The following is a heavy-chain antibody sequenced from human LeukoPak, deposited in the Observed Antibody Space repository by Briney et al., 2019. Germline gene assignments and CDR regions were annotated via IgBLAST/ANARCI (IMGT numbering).Heavy chain of an antibody. CDR3: ATDRGY. J-gene: IGHJ4*02. CDR2: ISHSSSTT. V-gene: IGHV3-48*04. Sequence: PGGSLRRSCAASGFTFGNYNMRWVRQAPGKWLQWISYISHSSSTTSYADSVKRRFTISRDDAKNSLSLQMNSLKAEDTAVYYCATDRGYWGQGTLVTVSS. CDR1: GFTFGNYN.